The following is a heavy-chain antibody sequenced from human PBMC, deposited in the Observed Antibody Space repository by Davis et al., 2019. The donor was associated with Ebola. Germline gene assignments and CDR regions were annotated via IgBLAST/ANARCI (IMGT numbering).Heavy chain of an antibody. J-gene: IGHJ6*02. CDR3: AIPSGRYYYYYGMDV. CDR2: INGGNGNT. V-gene: IGHV1-3*01. D-gene: IGHD6-19*01. Sequence: ASVKVSCKASGYTFTSYAMHWVRQAPGQRLEWMGWINGGNGNTKYSQKFQGRVTMTRDTSTSTVYMELSSLRSEDTAVYYCAIPSGRYYYYYGMDVWGQGTTVTVSS. CDR1: GYTFTSYA.